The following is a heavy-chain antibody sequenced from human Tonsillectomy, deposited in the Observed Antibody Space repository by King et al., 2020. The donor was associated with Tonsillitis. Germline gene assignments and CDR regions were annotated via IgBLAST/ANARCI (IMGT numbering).Heavy chain of an antibody. D-gene: IGHD3-16*01. CDR2: ISNSSRYI. V-gene: IGHV3-21*01. J-gene: IGHJ4*02. Sequence: VQLVESGGDLVKPGGSLRLSCAASGFTFRSYSMNWVRQAPGKGLEWVSSISNSSRYIYYGHSVKGRVNIYRDNAKNSLYLQRNTMRAEDTAVYYCARDPRVAYSPFDSCGQGALVTASS. CDR1: GFTFRSYS. CDR3: ARDPRVAYSPFDS.